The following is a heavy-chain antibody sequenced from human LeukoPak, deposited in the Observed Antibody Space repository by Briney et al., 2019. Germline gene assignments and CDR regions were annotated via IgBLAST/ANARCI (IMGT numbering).Heavy chain of an antibody. V-gene: IGHV4-4*07. Sequence: SETLSLTCTVSGGSITSHYWSWIRQPAGKGLEWIGRIYPSGSTNYNPSLKTRVTMSVDTSKSQFSLKLSSVTAADTAVYYCAGHYYYDTTGSDYWGQGTLVTVSS. D-gene: IGHD3-22*01. CDR1: GGSITSHY. J-gene: IGHJ4*02. CDR2: IYPSGST. CDR3: AGHYYYDTTGSDY.